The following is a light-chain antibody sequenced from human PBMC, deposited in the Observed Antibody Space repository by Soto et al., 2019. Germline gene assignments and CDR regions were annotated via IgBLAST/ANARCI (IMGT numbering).Light chain of an antibody. V-gene: IGKV3-20*01. CDR2: GAS. CDR1: QSVSSD. CDR3: QQYGSSPTWT. J-gene: IGKJ1*01. Sequence: MVLSQSRGTLALSTGVRATLSCRTSQSVSSDLAWYHQKPGQAPRLLIYGASSRATGIPDRFSGSGSGTDFTLTISRLEPEDCAVYYCQQYGSSPTWTFGQGTKVDIK.